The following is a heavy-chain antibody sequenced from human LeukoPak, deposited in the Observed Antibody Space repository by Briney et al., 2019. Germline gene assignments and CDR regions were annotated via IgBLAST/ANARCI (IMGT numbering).Heavy chain of an antibody. CDR1: GFTFSTFA. CDR2: ISGSGVT. CDR3: ATDLNWGGR. D-gene: IGHD7-27*01. J-gene: IGHJ4*02. V-gene: IGHV3-23*01. Sequence: GGSLRLTCAASGFTFSTFAMTWVRQAPGKGLEWVSGISGSGVTDYADSVKGRFTISRDNSRNTLYLQMNSLRAEDTAVYYCATDLNWGGRWGPGTLVTVSS.